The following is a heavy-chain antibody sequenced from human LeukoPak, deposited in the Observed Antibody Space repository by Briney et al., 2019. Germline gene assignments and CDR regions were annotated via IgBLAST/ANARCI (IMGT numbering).Heavy chain of an antibody. D-gene: IGHD3-10*01. V-gene: IGHV3-48*01. J-gene: IGHJ4*02. CDR2: ISSSGSTI. Sequence: GALRLSCAASGYTFSSYSMNWVRQAPGKGLEWVSYISSSGSTIYYADSVKGRFTISRDNAKNSLYLQMNSLRAEDTAVYYCARSAGLSRALWFGELGSHDYWGQGTLVTVSS. CDR3: ARSAGLSRALWFGELGSHDY. CDR1: GYTFSSYS.